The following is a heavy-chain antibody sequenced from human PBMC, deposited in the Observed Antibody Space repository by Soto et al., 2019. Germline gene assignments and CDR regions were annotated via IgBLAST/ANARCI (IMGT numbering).Heavy chain of an antibody. D-gene: IGHD2-15*01. J-gene: IGHJ4*01. Sequence: ASVKVSCKASGYTFTSYDINWVRQATGQGLEWMGWMNPNSGNTGYAQKFQGRVTMTRNTSISTAYMELSSLRSEDTAVYYCATELELGYCSGGSCYRSLYYFDYWGQ. V-gene: IGHV1-8*01. CDR3: ATELELGYCSGGSCYRSLYYFDY. CDR2: MNPNSGNT. CDR1: GYTFTSYD.